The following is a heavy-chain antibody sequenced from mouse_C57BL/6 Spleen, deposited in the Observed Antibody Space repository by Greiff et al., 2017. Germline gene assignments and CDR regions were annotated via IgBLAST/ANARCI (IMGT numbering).Heavy chain of an antibody. CDR2: IDPSDSYT. CDR3: ARRTTVKFDY. J-gene: IGHJ2*01. CDR1: GYTFTSYW. Sequence: QVQLQQPGAELVKPGASVKLSCKASGYTFTSYWMQWVKQRPGQGLEWIGEIDPSDSYTNYNQKFKGKATLTVDTSSSTAYMQLSSLTSKDSAVYYCARRTTVKFDYWGQGTTLTVSS. D-gene: IGHD1-1*01. V-gene: IGHV1-50*01.